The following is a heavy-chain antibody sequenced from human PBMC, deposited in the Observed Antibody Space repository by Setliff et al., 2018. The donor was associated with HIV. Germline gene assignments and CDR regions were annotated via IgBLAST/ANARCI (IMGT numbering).Heavy chain of an antibody. V-gene: IGHV3-7*01. CDR2: IKQDGSEK. D-gene: IGHD4-17*01. Sequence: PGGSLRLSCAASGFTFSTYWMSWVRQAPGKGLEWVANIKQDGSEKFYVDSVKGRFTISRDNAKNSLYLQMNSLRAEDTAVYYCARDPYPYFDYGDWYFDLWGRGTLVTAPQ. J-gene: IGHJ2*01. CDR1: GFTFSTYW. CDR3: ARDPYPYFDYGDWYFDL.